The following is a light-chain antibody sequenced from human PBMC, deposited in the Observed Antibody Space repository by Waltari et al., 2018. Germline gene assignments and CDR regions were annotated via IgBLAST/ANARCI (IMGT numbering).Light chain of an antibody. Sequence: TCRAGRTVSTYLNWYQQKPGKAPKLLIYAASILQSGVPSRFSGSESGTEFSLTIASLQPEDSATYYCQQSFDSVFTFGPGTTVNV. J-gene: IGKJ3*01. CDR3: QQSFDSVFT. V-gene: IGKV1-39*01. CDR2: AAS. CDR1: RTVSTY.